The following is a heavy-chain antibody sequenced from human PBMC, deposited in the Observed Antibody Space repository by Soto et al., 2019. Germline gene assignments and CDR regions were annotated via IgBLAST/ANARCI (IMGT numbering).Heavy chain of an antibody. V-gene: IGHV3-53*02. CDR2: IYSGGAT. Sequence: EVQLVETGGDLIQPGGSLKLSCSVSGLTVSRSLLSWVRQAPGKGLEWISVIYSGGATYYAASVKGRFSISRDTSENRLYLQMSRLRADDTAVYYCASRAPYCSTTTCFDHWVQGALVTVSS. J-gene: IGHJ4*01. CDR1: GLTVSRSL. CDR3: ASRAPYCSTTTCFDH. D-gene: IGHD2-2*01.